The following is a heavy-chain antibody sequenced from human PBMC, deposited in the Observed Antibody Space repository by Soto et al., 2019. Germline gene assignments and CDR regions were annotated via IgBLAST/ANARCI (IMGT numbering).Heavy chain of an antibody. CDR2: IYWDDDK. CDR3: ARIVAAVSDYFFYEMDV. J-gene: IGHJ6*02. V-gene: IGHV2-5*02. Sequence: SGPTLVNPTQTLTLTCTFSGFSLSTSGLGVGWIRQPPGKALEWLALIYWDDDKRYSPSLKNRLTITKDTSKNQVVLTMTNMAPVDTATYYCARIVAAVSDYFFYEMDVWGPGTTVTVSS. D-gene: IGHD6-13*01. CDR1: GFSLSTSGLG.